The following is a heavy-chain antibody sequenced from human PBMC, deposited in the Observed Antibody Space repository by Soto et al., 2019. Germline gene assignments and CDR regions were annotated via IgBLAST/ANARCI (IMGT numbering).Heavy chain of an antibody. V-gene: IGHV4-61*01. D-gene: IGHD3-3*01. Sequence: SETLSLACTVSGGSVSSGSYYWSWIRQPPGKGLEWIGYIYYSGSTNYNPSLKSRVTISVDTSKNQFSLKLSSVTAADTAVYYCARESWDFLTYDYWGQGTLVTVSS. CDR2: IYYSGST. CDR3: ARESWDFLTYDY. CDR1: GGSVSSGSYY. J-gene: IGHJ4*02.